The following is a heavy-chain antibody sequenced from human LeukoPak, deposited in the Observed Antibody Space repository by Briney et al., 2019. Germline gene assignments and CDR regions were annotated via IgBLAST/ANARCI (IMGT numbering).Heavy chain of an antibody. Sequence: GGSLRLSCAASGFTLNNAWMSWVRQALGKGLEWLGRIKREIDGGTIDYAAPVKGRFTISRDDSRNTLYLQMDSLKIEDTAVYYCTTDRYYDNSELQFQHWGQGTLVTVSS. CDR1: GFTLNNAW. CDR3: TTDRYYDNSELQFQH. V-gene: IGHV3-15*01. CDR2: IKREIDGGTI. D-gene: IGHD3-22*01. J-gene: IGHJ1*01.